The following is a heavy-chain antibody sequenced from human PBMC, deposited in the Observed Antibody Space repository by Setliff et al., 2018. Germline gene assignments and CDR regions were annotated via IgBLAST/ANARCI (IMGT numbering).Heavy chain of an antibody. J-gene: IGHJ4*02. V-gene: IGHV3-21*04. CDR1: GFTFSTYT. CDR3: ARIFLYGTSWYFDN. Sequence: LRLSCAASGFTFSTYTMNWVRQAPGKGLEWVSSISSSGNYIFYVDSVKGRFTISRDNSNNTLYLHMSSLRAEDTAVYFCARIFLYGTSWYFDNWGQGTLVTVSS. CDR2: ISSSGNYI. D-gene: IGHD3-3*01.